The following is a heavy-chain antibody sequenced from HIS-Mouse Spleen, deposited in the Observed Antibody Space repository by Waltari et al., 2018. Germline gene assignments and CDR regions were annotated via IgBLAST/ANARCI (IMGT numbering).Heavy chain of an antibody. CDR3: ARESPYSSSWYDWYFDL. CDR1: GGSISSSSYY. D-gene: IGHD6-13*01. V-gene: IGHV4-39*07. J-gene: IGHJ2*01. CDR2: IYYSGST. Sequence: QLQLQESGPGLVKPSETLSLTCTVSGGSISSSSYYWGWIRQPPGKGLEWIGSIYYSGSTYYNQSHKRRVTISVDTSKNQFSLKLSSVTAADTAVYYCARESPYSSSWYDWYFDLWGRGTLVTVSS.